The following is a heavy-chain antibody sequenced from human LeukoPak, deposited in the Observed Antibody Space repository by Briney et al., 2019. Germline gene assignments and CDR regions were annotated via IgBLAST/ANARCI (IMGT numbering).Heavy chain of an antibody. Sequence: KSSQTLSLTCTVSGGSISSGDYYWSWIRQPPGKGLEWLGYIYYSGSTYYNPSLKSRITISVDTSKSQFSLKLSSVTAADTAVYYCARDKDGYSRGGYYLDYWGQGTLVTVSS. J-gene: IGHJ4*02. CDR1: GGSISSGDYY. V-gene: IGHV4-30-4*01. D-gene: IGHD5-24*01. CDR2: IYYSGST. CDR3: ARDKDGYSRGGYYLDY.